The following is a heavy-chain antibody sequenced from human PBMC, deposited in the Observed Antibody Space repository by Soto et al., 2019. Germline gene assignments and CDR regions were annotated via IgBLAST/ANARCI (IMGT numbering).Heavy chain of an antibody. CDR3: AKDHYGSAIYGMDV. D-gene: IGHD3-10*01. Sequence: EVQLVESGGGLVQPGRSLRLSCAASGFSFEDYAMHWVRQAPGKCLVWVSGIAWNSDIIGYADSVKGRFTISRDNGKNSLYLQKNRLGPEDTALYYCAKDHYGSAIYGMDVWGQGTTVTVSS. V-gene: IGHV3-9*01. J-gene: IGHJ6*02. CDR1: GFSFEDYA. CDR2: IAWNSDII.